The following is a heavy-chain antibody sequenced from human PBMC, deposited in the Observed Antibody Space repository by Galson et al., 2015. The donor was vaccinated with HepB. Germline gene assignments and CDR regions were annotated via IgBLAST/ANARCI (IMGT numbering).Heavy chain of an antibody. D-gene: IGHD2/OR15-2a*01. J-gene: IGHJ4*02. Sequence: SQRLSCAASGFTFSSYAMSWVRQAPGKGLEWVSAISGSGGSTYYADSVKGRFTISRDNSKNTLYLQMNSLRAEDTAVYYCARSPRIFGYYFDFWGQGTLVAVSS. CDR1: GFTFSSYA. CDR2: ISGSGGST. CDR3: ARSPRIFGYYFDF. V-gene: IGHV3-23*01.